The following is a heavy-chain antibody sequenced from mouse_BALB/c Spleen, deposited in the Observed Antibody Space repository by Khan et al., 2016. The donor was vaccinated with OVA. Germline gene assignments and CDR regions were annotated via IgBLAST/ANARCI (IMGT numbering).Heavy chain of an antibody. CDR2: IWGDGST. J-gene: IGHJ4*01. CDR1: GFSLTSYG. V-gene: IGHV2-3*01. Sequence: VQLKESEPGLVAPSQSLSITCTVSGFSLTSYGVNWVRQPPGKGLEWLGVIWGDGSTNYHSALKSRLSITKDNSKSQVFLKLNSLQTDDTATYYSAKPRDGYPYGMDYWGQGTSVTVSS. CDR3: AKPRDGYPYGMDY. D-gene: IGHD2-3*01.